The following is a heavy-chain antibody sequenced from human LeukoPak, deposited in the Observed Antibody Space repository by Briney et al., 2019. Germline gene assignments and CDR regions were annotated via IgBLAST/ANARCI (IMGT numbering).Heavy chain of an antibody. D-gene: IGHD2-15*01. J-gene: IGHJ5*01. CDR1: GGSFSAYF. CDR3: AGHHEGHYCVGGTCYSRSPKYNYFDS. CDR2: ISYRGST. V-gene: IGHV4-34*01. Sequence: SETLSLTCAVYGGSFSAYFWSWIRQPPGKGLEWIGEISYRGSTNYNPSLKSRVTISVDTSKNQFSLNLTSVTAADTAVYFCAGHHEGHYCVGGTCYSRSPKYNYFDSWGQGTLVTVSS.